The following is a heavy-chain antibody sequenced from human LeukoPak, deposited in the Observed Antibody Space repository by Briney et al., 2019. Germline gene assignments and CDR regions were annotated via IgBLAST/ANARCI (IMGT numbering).Heavy chain of an antibody. Sequence: PGGSLRLSCAASGFTFSSYWMHWVRQAPGKGLVWVSRINGDGSSTSYADSVKGRFTISRDNSKNTLYLQMDSLRAEDTAVYYCARDLVDYVWGSYRHNWFDPWGQGTLVTVSS. D-gene: IGHD3-16*02. CDR3: ARDLVDYVWGSYRHNWFDP. J-gene: IGHJ5*02. V-gene: IGHV3-74*01. CDR2: INGDGSST. CDR1: GFTFSSYW.